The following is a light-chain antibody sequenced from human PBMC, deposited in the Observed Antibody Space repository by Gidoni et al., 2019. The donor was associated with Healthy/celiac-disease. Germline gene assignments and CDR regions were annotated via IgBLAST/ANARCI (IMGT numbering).Light chain of an antibody. CDR3: QQRSNWPPKIT. J-gene: IGKJ4*01. Sequence: EIVLTQSPATLSLSPGERATLSCRASQSVSSYLAWYQQNPGQAPRLLIYDASNRATGIPPRFSGSGSGTDFTLTISSLEPEDFAVYYCQQRSNWPPKITFXGXTKVEIK. CDR1: QSVSSY. CDR2: DAS. V-gene: IGKV3-11*01.